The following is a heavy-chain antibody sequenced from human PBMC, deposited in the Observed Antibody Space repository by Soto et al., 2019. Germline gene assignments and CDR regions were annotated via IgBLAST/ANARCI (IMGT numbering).Heavy chain of an antibody. J-gene: IGHJ4*02. Sequence: QVQLQESGPGLVKPAETLSLTCTVSGGSISGYYWSWIRQPPGKGLEWIGYILYSGSTNYNPSLKSRVTRSVDTSKNQFSLKLTSMIAADTAVYFCARDLSSGWWSDWGQGTLVTVSS. CDR3: ARDLSSGWWSD. CDR1: GGSISGYY. V-gene: IGHV4-59*01. D-gene: IGHD6-19*01. CDR2: ILYSGST.